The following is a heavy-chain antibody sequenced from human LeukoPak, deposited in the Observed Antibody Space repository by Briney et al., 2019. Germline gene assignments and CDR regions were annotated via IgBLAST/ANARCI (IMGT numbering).Heavy chain of an antibody. J-gene: IGHJ4*02. CDR1: GFTFSTYT. CDR3: ARGANAFWSGYYTDY. V-gene: IGHV3-21*01. Sequence: GSMRLSCGASGFTFSTYTMSWVRQAAGKVLGWVSSIRTSSSYIYYADSVKDRFTISRDNAKNSLSLQMDSLRDEDTAVYYCARGANAFWSGYYTDYWGQGTLVTVSS. D-gene: IGHD3-3*01. CDR2: IRTSSSYI.